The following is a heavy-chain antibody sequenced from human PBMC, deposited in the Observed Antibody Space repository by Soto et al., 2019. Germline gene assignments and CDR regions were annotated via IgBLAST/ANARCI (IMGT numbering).Heavy chain of an antibody. Sequence: GGSLRLSCSASGFTFSSYAMHWVRQAPGKGLEYVSAISSNGGSTYYADSVKGRFTISRENYKNTLYLQMSSLRAEDTAVDYYVKDRRSPKGGASEKAFDIWGQGTMVTVSS. J-gene: IGHJ3*02. CDR1: GFTFSSYA. V-gene: IGHV3-64D*09. CDR2: ISSNGGST. D-gene: IGHD3-16*01. CDR3: VKDRRSPKGGASEKAFDI.